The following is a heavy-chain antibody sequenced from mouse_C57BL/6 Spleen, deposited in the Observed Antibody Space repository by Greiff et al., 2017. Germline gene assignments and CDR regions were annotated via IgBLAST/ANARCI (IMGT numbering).Heavy chain of an antibody. D-gene: IGHD1-1*01. Sequence: VQLQQSGAELVRPGASVKLSCTASGFNIKDDYMHWVKQRPEQGLEWIGWIDPENGDTEYASKFPGKAPITADTSSNTAYLQLSSLTSEDTAVYYYTTRRGTVPDWYFDVWGTGTTVTVSS. CDR1: GFNIKDDY. V-gene: IGHV14-4*01. CDR2: IDPENGDT. CDR3: TTRRGTVPDWYFDV. J-gene: IGHJ1*03.